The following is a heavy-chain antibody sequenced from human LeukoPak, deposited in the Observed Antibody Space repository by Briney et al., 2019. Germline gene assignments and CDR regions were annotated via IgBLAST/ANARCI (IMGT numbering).Heavy chain of an antibody. Sequence: ASVKVSCKASGYTFTSYDINWVRQATGQGLEWMGWMNPNSGNTGYAQKFQGRVTMTRNTSISTAYMELSSLRSEDTAVYYCARVVTTGYSSGWYVWSPLAYYYYGMDVWGQGTTVTVSS. CDR1: GYTFTSYD. J-gene: IGHJ6*02. V-gene: IGHV1-8*01. CDR2: MNPNSGNT. CDR3: ARVVTTGYSSGWYVWSPLAYYYYGMDV. D-gene: IGHD6-19*01.